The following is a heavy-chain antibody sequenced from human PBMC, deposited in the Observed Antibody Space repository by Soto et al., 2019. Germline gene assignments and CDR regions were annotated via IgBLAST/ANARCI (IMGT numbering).Heavy chain of an antibody. V-gene: IGHV3-33*06. CDR1: GFTFSSYG. CDR3: AKDGSGRWAMDA. D-gene: IGHD3-10*01. CDR2: IWYDGSNK. J-gene: IGHJ6*02. Sequence: GGSLRLSCAASGFTFSSYGMHWVRQAPGKGLEWVAVIWYDGSNKYYADSVKGRFTISNDISKSTLFLHMNSLSAEDTAVYYCAKDGSGRWAMDAWGQGTTVTVSS.